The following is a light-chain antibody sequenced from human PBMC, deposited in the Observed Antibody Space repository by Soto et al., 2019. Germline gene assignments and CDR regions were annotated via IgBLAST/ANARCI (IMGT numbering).Light chain of an antibody. CDR1: NIGSKS. CDR3: QVWDSSSDHWV. CDR2: YDS. V-gene: IGLV3-21*04. Sequence: SYELTQPPSVSVAPGKTARITCGGNNIGSKSVHWYQQKPGQAPVLVIYYDSDRPSGIPERFSGSKSGNTATLTISRVEAGYEADYYCQVWDSSSDHWVFGGGTKLTVL. J-gene: IGLJ3*02.